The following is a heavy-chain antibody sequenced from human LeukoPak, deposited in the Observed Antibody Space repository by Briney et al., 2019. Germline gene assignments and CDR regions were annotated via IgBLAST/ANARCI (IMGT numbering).Heavy chain of an antibody. J-gene: IGHJ6*02. CDR3: AKDSPSIYHGANYYYGMDV. V-gene: IGHV3-23*01. CDR2: ISGSGGST. Sequence: GGSLRLSCAASGFTFSSYAMSWVRQAPGKGLEWVSAISGSGGSTYYADSVKGRFTISRDNSKNTLYLQMNSLRAKDRAVYYCAKDSPSIYHGANYYYGMDVWGQGTTVTVSS. CDR1: GFTFSSYA. D-gene: IGHD2-2*01.